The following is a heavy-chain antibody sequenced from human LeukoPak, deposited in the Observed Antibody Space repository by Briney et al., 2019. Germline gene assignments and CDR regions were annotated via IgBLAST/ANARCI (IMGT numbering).Heavy chain of an antibody. D-gene: IGHD3-22*01. CDR2: IKSDGSST. CDR1: GFTFSSYW. Sequence: PGGSLRLSCAASGFTFSSYWMHWVRHATGKGLVWVSRIKSDGSSTSYADSVKGRFTISRDNAKNTVYLQMNSLRAEDTAVYYWARGLYYYDSRGYSPGALWGRETLHSLSS. V-gene: IGHV3-74*01. CDR3: ARGLYYYDSRGYSPGAL. J-gene: IGHJ4*02.